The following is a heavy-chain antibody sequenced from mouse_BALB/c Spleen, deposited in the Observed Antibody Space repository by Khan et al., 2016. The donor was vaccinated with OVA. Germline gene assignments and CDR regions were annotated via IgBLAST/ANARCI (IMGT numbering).Heavy chain of an antibody. V-gene: IGHV1S41*01. CDR3: ATYNHDGSSVVARDY. J-gene: IGHJ4*01. CDR1: GYTFTSYW. D-gene: IGHD1-1*01. Sequence: DLVKPGASVKLSCKASGYTFTSYWIHWIKQRPGQGLEWLGHIVPGSGSDYYNKMFKGKATLTVDTPSSTAYFQLNSLPSEASAVYYYATYNHDGSSVVARDYWCLGTSVTVSS. CDR2: IVPGSGSD.